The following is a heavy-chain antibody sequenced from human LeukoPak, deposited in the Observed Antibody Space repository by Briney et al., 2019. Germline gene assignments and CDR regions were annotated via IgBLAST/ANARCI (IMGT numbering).Heavy chain of an antibody. V-gene: IGHV3-33*01. CDR3: ATNCGADYYSGDH. D-gene: IGHD2-21*02. CDR2: IWYDGSDK. Sequence: PGGSLRLSCAASGFTFRSFGMHWVRQAPGKGLEWVAIIWYDGSDKYYADSVKGRFTISRDNSKNTLYLQMNSLRAEDTAVYYCATNCGADYYSGDHWGQGILVTVSS. CDR1: GFTFRSFG. J-gene: IGHJ1*01.